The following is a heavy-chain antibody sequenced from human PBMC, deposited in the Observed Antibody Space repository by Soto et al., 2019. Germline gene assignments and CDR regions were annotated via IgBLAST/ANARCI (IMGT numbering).Heavy chain of an antibody. CDR2: MQPSTGRT. J-gene: IGHJ4*02. Sequence: QVQLVQSGAEVREPGASVKVSSKASGCSFTSLDINWVRQTAGQGLEWMGWMQPSTGRTGYAQKFQGRVTMTRDTSINTAYMELTTLRSDDTAFYYCARGVSAGVDYWGQGTLVTVSS. CDR3: ARGVSAGVDY. V-gene: IGHV1-8*01. CDR1: GCSFTSLD. D-gene: IGHD1-26*01.